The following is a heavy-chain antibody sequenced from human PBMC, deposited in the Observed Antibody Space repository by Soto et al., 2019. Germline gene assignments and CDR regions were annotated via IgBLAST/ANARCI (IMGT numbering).Heavy chain of an antibody. V-gene: IGHV3-74*01. CDR2: ISDDGSTA. J-gene: IGHJ4*02. CDR1: GFTFSAYW. CDR3: ARGPRVSSTGTGAR. Sequence: PGGSLRLSCAVSGFTFSAYWLHCVRQVPGKGLTWFSRISDDGSTATYADSVKGRFIISRDNAKNTLYLEMNTLRADDSGLYYCARGPRVSSTGTGARWGRGTLVNVSS. D-gene: IGHD1-1*01.